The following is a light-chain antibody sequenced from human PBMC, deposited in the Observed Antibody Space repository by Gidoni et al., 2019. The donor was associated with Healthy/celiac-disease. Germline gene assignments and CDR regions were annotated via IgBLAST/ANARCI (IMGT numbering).Light chain of an antibody. V-gene: IGKV1-39*01. J-gene: IGKJ2*01. Sequence: IQLTQSPSSLSASVGDRVTITCLASQSIRSYLNWYQQKPGKAPKLLIYAASSLQSGVPSRFSGSGSGTDFTLTISSLQPEDFATYYCQQSYSTPPTFGQGTKLEIK. CDR2: AAS. CDR3: QQSYSTPPT. CDR1: QSIRSY.